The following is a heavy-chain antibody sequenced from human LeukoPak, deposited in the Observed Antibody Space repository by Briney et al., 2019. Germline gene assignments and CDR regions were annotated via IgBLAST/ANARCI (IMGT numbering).Heavy chain of an antibody. CDR2: INPNSGGT. V-gene: IGHV1-2*06. Sequence: EASVKVSCKASGYTFSDYYIHWVRQAPGQGLEWMGRINPNSGGTNFAQNFQGRVTMTRDTSISTAYMQLTTLTSDDTAVYYCARGQLVNDWFDPWGQGTLVTVSS. CDR1: GYTFSDYY. CDR3: ARGQLVNDWFDP. J-gene: IGHJ5*02. D-gene: IGHD6-6*01.